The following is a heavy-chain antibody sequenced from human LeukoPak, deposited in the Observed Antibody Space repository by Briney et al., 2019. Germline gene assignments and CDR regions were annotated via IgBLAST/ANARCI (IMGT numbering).Heavy chain of an antibody. D-gene: IGHD5-18*01. J-gene: IGHJ4*02. CDR1: GGSNYV. CDR3: AGRIVDTATLFDY. CDR2: IIPFRSII. V-gene: IGHV1-69*04. Sequence: SVKVSCKASGGSNYVISWVRQAPGQGLEWMGRIIPFRSIIDYAQNFQDRVTITADKSTSTAYMELSSLRSEDTAVYYCAGRIVDTATLFDYWGQGSLVTVSS.